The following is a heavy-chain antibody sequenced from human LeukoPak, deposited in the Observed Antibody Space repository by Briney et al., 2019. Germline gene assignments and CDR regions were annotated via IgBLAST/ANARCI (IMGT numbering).Heavy chain of an antibody. CDR1: GGSISSGSYY. V-gene: IGHV4-39*01. CDR2: IYYTGGT. J-gene: IGHJ4*02. Sequence: SSETLSLTCTVSGGSISSGSYYWGWIRQPPGKGLEWIGSIYYTGGTYYNPSLKSRVTISVDTSKNQFSPKLTSVTAADTGVYFCARQYDYWGQGTLVTVSS. CDR3: ARQYDY.